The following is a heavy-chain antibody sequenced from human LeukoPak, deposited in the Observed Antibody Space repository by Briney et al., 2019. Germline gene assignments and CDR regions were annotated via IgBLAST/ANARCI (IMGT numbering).Heavy chain of an antibody. CDR2: IGTASDT. V-gene: IGHV3-13*01. CDR1: GFTFSSFD. D-gene: IGHD1-1*01. Sequence: QPGGSLRLSCAASGFTFSSFDMHWVRQPTGQGLEWVSTIGTASDTYYPGSVEGRFTLSRDNAKNSLYLQMNNLTAGDTAVYYCARGPPRGKYYYMDVWGKGTTVTVSS. J-gene: IGHJ6*03. CDR3: ARGPPRGKYYYMDV.